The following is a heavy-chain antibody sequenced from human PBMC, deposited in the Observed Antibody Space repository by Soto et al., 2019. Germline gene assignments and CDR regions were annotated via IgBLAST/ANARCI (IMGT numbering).Heavy chain of an antibody. Sequence: SETRSLTCPASGGSVSSSSYYCGWVRHPPGKWREWTGGIYYSGSTYYNPSLKSRVTISVDTSKNQFSLKLSSVTAADTAVYYCARPITYYYDSSGWGSAFDIWGQGTMVTVSS. CDR3: ARPITYYYDSSGWGSAFDI. V-gene: IGHV4-39*01. J-gene: IGHJ3*02. CDR2: IYYSGST. D-gene: IGHD3-22*01. CDR1: GGSVSSSSYY.